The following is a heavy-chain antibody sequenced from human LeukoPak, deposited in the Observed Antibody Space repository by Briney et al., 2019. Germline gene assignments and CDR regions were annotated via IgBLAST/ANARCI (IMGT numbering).Heavy chain of an antibody. J-gene: IGHJ4*02. Sequence: GGSLRLSCAASGFTFSSYWMHWVRQAPGKGLEWVSSISGSSTYIYYADSVKGRFTISRDNAKNSLYLQMNSLRAEDTAVYYCARAGFYGDYTDYWGQGTLVTVSS. CDR2: ISGSSTYI. CDR1: GFTFSSYW. V-gene: IGHV3-21*01. D-gene: IGHD4-17*01. CDR3: ARAGFYGDYTDY.